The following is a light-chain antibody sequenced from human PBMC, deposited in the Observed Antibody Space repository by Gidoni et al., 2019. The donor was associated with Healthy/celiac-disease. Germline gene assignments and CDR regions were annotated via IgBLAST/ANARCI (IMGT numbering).Light chain of an antibody. CDR2: DAS. CDR3: QQRSNWPPEGLT. CDR1: QSVSSY. J-gene: IGKJ4*01. Sequence: EIVLTQSPATLSLSPGERAPLSCRASQSVSSYLAWYQQKPGQAPRLLIYDASNRATGIPARFSGSGSGTDFTLTISSLEPEDFAVYYCQQRSNWPPEGLTFGGGTKVEIK. V-gene: IGKV3-11*01.